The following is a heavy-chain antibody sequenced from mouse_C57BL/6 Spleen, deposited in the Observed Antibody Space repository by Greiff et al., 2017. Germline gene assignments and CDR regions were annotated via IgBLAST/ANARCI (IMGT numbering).Heavy chain of an antibody. J-gene: IGHJ2*01. Sequence: VQLQQSGAELARPGASVKMSCKASGYTFTSYTMHWVKQRPGQGLEWIGYINPSSGYTKYNQKFKDKATLTADKSSSTAYMQLSSLTSEDSAVYYCAREGGVLTGPFGYWGQGTTLTVSS. V-gene: IGHV1-4*01. CDR3: AREGGVLTGPFGY. CDR1: GYTFTSYT. D-gene: IGHD4-1*01. CDR2: INPSSGYT.